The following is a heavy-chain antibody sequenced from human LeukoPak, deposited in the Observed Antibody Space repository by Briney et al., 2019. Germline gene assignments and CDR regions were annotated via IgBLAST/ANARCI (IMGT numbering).Heavy chain of an antibody. D-gene: IGHD2-8*01. J-gene: IGHJ6*03. V-gene: IGHV1-2*02. CDR2: INPNSGDT. CDR1: GYSFTGYC. Sequence: ASVKVSCKASGYSFTGYCMHWVRQAPGQGLEWMGWINPNSGDTKYAQKFQGRVTMTRDTSISTAYMELTRLRSDDTAVYYCARGGLRVMVYRLYYMDVWGKGTTVTVSS. CDR3: ARGGLRVMVYRLYYMDV.